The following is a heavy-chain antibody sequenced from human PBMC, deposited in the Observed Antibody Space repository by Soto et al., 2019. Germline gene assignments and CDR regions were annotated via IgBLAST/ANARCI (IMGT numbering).Heavy chain of an antibody. J-gene: IGHJ4*02. CDR1: GGSISSGGYY. V-gene: IGHV4-31*03. CDR3: ARVYSYVYALDY. Sequence: PSETLSLTCTVSGGSISSGGYYWSWIRQHPGKGLEWIGYIYYSGSTYYNPSLKSRVTISVDTSKNQFSLKLSSVTAADTAVYYCARVYSYVYALDYWGQGTLVTVSS. D-gene: IGHD5-18*01. CDR2: IYYSGST.